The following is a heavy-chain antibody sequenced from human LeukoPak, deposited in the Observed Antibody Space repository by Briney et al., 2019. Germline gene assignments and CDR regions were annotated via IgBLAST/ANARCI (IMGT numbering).Heavy chain of an antibody. D-gene: IGHD3-22*01. CDR1: GFTFSSYG. CDR2: ISYDGSNK. V-gene: IGHV3-30*03. CDR3: ARARNNYDSSSFSALDY. Sequence: GGSLRLSCAASGFTFSSYGMHWVRQAPGKGLEWVAVISYDGSNKDYADSVKGRFTISRDNSKNTLYLQMNSLRAEDTAVYYCARARNNYDSSSFSALDYWGQGTLVTVSS. J-gene: IGHJ4*02.